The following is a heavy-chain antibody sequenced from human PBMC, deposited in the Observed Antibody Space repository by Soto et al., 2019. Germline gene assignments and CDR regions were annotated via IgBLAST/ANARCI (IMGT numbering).Heavy chain of an antibody. Sequence: PSETLPLTCTVSGGSISSSSYYWGWIRQPPGKGLEWIESIYYSGSTYYNPSLKSRVTISVDTSKNQFSLKLSSVTAADTAVYYCARLHYYYGSGSYAFDIWGQGTMVTVSS. CDR1: GGSISSSSYY. CDR3: ARLHYYYGSGSYAFDI. CDR2: IYYSGST. D-gene: IGHD3-10*01. J-gene: IGHJ3*02. V-gene: IGHV4-39*01.